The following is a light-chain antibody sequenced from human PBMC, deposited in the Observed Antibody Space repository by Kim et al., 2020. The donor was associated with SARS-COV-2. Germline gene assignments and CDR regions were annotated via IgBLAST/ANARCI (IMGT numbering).Light chain of an antibody. CDR2: GRN. V-gene: IGLV3-19*01. Sequence: SSELTQDPAVSVALGQTVRITCQGDSLRSYYATWYQQKPRQAPLLVIFGRNNRPSGIPDRFSGSTSGNTASLTISGAQAEDDADFYRQSRDSGGNVVFGGGTQLTVL. CDR1: SLRSYY. J-gene: IGLJ2*01. CDR3: QSRDSGGNVV.